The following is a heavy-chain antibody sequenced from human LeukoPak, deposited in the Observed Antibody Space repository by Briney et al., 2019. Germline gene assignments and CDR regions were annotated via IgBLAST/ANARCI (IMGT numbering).Heavy chain of an antibody. CDR2: ISSSGSTI. V-gene: IGHV3-48*03. D-gene: IGHD2-2*02. Sequence: GGSLRLSCAASGFTFSSYEMNWVRQAPGKGLEWVSYISSSGSTIYYADSVKGRFTISRDNAKNSLYLQMNSLRAEDTAVYYCARGYCSSTSCYTDYYYGMDVWGQGTTVTVSS. CDR3: ARGYCSSTSCYTDYYYGMDV. CDR1: GFTFSSYE. J-gene: IGHJ6*02.